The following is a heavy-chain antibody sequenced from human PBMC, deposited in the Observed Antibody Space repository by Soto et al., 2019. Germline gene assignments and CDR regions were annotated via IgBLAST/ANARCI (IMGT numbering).Heavy chain of an antibody. CDR1: GYTFINYA. CDR3: ARGGAGYYFDY. V-gene: IGHV1-3*01. J-gene: IGHJ4*02. D-gene: IGHD2-15*01. Sequence: ASVKVSCKASGYTFINYAIHWVRQAPGQRLEWMGWINAGNGDTKYSQKFQGRVTITRDTSANTAYMELSGLRSGGTAVYYCARGGAGYYFDYWGQGTLVTVSS. CDR2: INAGNGDT.